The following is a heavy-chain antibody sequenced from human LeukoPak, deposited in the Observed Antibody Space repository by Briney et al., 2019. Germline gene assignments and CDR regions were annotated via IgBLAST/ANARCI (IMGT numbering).Heavy chain of an antibody. CDR2: INPSGGST. CDR1: GYTFTSYY. D-gene: IGHD1-26*01. Sequence: ASAKVSCKASGYTFTSYYMHWVRQAPGQGLEWMGIINPSGGSTSYAQKFQGRVTMTRDTSTSTVYMELSSLRSEDTAVYYCARDALYSGSYWGYFDYWGQGTLVTVSS. CDR3: ARDALYSGSYWGYFDY. J-gene: IGHJ4*02. V-gene: IGHV1-46*01.